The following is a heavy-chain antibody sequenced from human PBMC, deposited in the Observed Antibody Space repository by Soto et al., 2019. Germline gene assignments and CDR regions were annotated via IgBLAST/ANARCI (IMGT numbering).Heavy chain of an antibody. Sequence: GGSLRLSCAASGFTFSSYAMHWVRQAPGKGLEWVAVISYDGSNKYYADSVKGRFTISRDNSKNTLYLQMNSLRAEDTAVYYCARDRHWNYYFDYWGQGTLVTVSS. J-gene: IGHJ4*02. CDR2: ISYDGSNK. D-gene: IGHD1-7*01. V-gene: IGHV3-30-3*01. CDR3: ARDRHWNYYFDY. CDR1: GFTFSSYA.